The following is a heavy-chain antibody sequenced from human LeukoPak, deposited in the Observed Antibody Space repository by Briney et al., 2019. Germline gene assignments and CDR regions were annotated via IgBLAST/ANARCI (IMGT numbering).Heavy chain of an antibody. CDR3: APGLRYLDWLHPGADYFQH. J-gene: IGHJ1*01. CDR2: ISNSGNTI. Sequence: GGSLRLSCAASGFTFRDYYMNWIRQAPGKGLEWVSYISNSGNTIYYADSVKGRFTISRDNAKNSLFLQMNSLRAEDTAVYYCAPGLRYLDWLHPGADYFQHWGQGTLVTVSS. V-gene: IGHV3-11*01. CDR1: GFTFRDYY. D-gene: IGHD3-9*01.